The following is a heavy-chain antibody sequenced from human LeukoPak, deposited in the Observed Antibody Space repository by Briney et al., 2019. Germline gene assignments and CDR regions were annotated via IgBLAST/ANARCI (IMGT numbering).Heavy chain of an antibody. CDR3: AAGKSLYDSGNLDY. J-gene: IGHJ4*02. CDR2: IYYSGST. CDR1: GGSISSYY. V-gene: IGHV4-59*01. Sequence: SETLSLTCTVSGGSISSYYWSWIRQPPGKGLEWLGYIYYSGSTNYNPSLKSRVTISVDTSKNQFSLKLSSVTAADTAVYYCAAGKSLYDSGNLDYWGQGTLVTVSS. D-gene: IGHD3-22*01.